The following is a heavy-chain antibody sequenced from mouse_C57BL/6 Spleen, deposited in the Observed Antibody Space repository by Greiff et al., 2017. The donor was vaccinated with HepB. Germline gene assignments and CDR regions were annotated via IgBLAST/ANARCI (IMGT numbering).Heavy chain of an antibody. Sequence: DVMLVESGGDLVKPGGSLKLSCAASGFTFSSYGMSWVRQTPDKRLEWVATISSGGSYTYYPDSVKGRFTISRDNAKNTLYLQMSSLKSEDTAMYYCARGGNFDYWGQGTTLTVSS. CDR3: ARGGNFDY. CDR1: GFTFSSYG. J-gene: IGHJ2*01. V-gene: IGHV5-6*02. CDR2: ISSGGSYT.